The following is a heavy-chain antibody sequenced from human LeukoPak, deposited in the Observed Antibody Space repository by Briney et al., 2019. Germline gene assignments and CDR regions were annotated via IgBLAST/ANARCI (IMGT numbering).Heavy chain of an antibody. Sequence: PSETLSPTCTVSGGSISSYYWSWIRQPAGKGLEWIGRIYTSGSTNYNPSLKSRVTMSVDTSKNQFSLKLSSVTAADTAVYYCARQNSWDYDSSLKNWGQGTLVTVSS. CDR3: ARQNSWDYDSSLKN. CDR2: IYTSGST. J-gene: IGHJ4*02. CDR1: GGSISSYY. D-gene: IGHD3-22*01. V-gene: IGHV4-4*07.